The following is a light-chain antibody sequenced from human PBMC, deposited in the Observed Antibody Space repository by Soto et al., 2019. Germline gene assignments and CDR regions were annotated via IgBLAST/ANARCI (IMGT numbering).Light chain of an antibody. V-gene: IGKV3-11*01. CDR1: QRFSSY. CDR3: QQCINWPLT. CDR2: DSA. Sequence: EIVLTQSPATLSLSPGERVTLSCRASQRFSSYLAWYQQKPGQAPRLLIYDSASRPTGIPARFSGSGSGPDFTLTISSLEPEDFAFYYCQQCINWPLTFGQGTKVEIK. J-gene: IGKJ1*01.